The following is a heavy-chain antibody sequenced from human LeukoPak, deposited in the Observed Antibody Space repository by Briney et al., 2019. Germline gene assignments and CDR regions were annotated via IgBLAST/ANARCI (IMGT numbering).Heavy chain of an antibody. CDR3: ARGSSGYFDY. CDR2: IYYSGST. Sequence: SETLSLTCAVYGGSFSGYYWSWIRQPPGKGLEWIGYIYYSGSTNYNPSLKSRVTISVDTSKNQFSLKLSSVTAADTAVYYCARGSSGYFDYWGQGTLVTVSS. J-gene: IGHJ4*02. CDR1: GGSFSGYY. D-gene: IGHD3-22*01. V-gene: IGHV4-59*01.